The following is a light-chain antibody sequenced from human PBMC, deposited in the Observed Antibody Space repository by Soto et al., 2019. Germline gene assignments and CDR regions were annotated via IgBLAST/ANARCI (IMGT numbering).Light chain of an antibody. CDR2: AAS. V-gene: IGKV1D-12*01. CDR3: QQANSFPIT. Sequence: DIPMTQSPSSVSASVGDRVTITCRASQGISAWLAWDQQKPGKAPKLLIYAASSLQSGVPSRFSGSGFGTDFTLTISSLQPEDFATYYCQQANSFPITFGQGTRLEIK. CDR1: QGISAW. J-gene: IGKJ5*01.